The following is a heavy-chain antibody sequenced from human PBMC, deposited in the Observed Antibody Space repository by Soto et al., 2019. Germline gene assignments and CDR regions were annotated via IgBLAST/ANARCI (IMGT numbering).Heavy chain of an antibody. J-gene: IGHJ3*02. CDR2: IYSGGST. D-gene: IGHD3-22*01. CDR3: AREYYYYSSGPSSGVYDI. V-gene: IGHV3-53*01. CDR1: GFTVSSNY. Sequence: PGGSLRLSCAASGFTVSSNYMSWVRQAPGKGLEWVSVIYSGGSTYYADSVKGRFTISRDNSKNTLYLQMNSLRAEDTAVYYCAREYYYYSSGPSSGVYDIWGQGTMV.